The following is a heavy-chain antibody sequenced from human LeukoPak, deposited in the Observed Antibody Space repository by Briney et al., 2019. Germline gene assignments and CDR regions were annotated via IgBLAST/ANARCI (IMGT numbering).Heavy chain of an antibody. Sequence: GGSLRLSCAASGFTFSSYSMNWVRQAPGKGLEWVSSISSSSSYIYYADSVKGRFTISRDNAKNSLYLQMNSLRAEDTAVYYCAGAGAEEDDAFDIWGQGTMVTVSS. V-gene: IGHV3-21*01. D-gene: IGHD1-26*01. CDR1: GFTFSSYS. J-gene: IGHJ3*02. CDR2: ISSSSSYI. CDR3: AGAGAEEDDAFDI.